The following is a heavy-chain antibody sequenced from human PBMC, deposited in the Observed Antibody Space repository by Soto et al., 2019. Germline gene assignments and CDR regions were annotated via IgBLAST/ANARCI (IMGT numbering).Heavy chain of an antibody. Sequence: PGESLKISCNGSGYSFTTYGLSWVRQMPGKGLEWMGKIDPSDSYIDYSPSFEGHVTISADKSVSTAYLQWSSLKASDTAVYFCARVPTYYYYGMDVWGQGTTVTV. CDR3: ARVPTYYYYGMDV. V-gene: IGHV5-10-1*01. J-gene: IGHJ6*02. CDR2: IDPSDSYI. CDR1: GYSFTTYG.